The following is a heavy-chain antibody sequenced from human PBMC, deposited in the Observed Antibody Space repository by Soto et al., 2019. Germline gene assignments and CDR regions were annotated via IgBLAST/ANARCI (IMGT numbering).Heavy chain of an antibody. CDR3: AHRRGLLATGQGWYFDF. J-gene: IGHJ2*01. CDR2: IYWDDDK. Sequence: QITLKESGPALVKPTQTLTLTCTFSGFSLSTSGVGVGWLRQPPGKALEWLALIYWDDDKRYRPSLKSRLTITTDTSKNQVVLTITNMDPVDTATYFCAHRRGLLATGQGWYFDFWGRGTLVTVSS. CDR1: GFSLSTSGVG. V-gene: IGHV2-5*02. D-gene: IGHD5-12*01.